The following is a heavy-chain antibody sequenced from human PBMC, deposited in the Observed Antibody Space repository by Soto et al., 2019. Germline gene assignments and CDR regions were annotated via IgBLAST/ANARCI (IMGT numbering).Heavy chain of an antibody. J-gene: IGHJ4*02. CDR3: ARVPVEMATIEDY. Sequence: ASVKVSCKASVYTFTGYYMHWVRQAPGQGLEWMGWINPNSGGTNYAQKFQGRVTMTRDTSISTAYMELSRLRSDDTAVYYCARVPVEMATIEDYWGQGTLVTVSS. CDR1: VYTFTGYY. V-gene: IGHV1-2*02. D-gene: IGHD5-12*01. CDR2: INPNSGGT.